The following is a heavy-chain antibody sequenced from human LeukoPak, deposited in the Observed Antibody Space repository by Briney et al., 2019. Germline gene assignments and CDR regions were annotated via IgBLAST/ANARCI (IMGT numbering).Heavy chain of an antibody. D-gene: IGHD1-7*01. Sequence: GASVKVSCKASGGTFSSYTISWVRQAPGQGLELMGRIIPILGIANYAQKFQGRVTITADKSTSTAYMELSSLRSEDTAVYYCARVTGTTLDYWGQGTLVTVSS. CDR3: ARVTGTTLDY. CDR1: GGTFSSYT. V-gene: IGHV1-69*02. CDR2: IIPILGIA. J-gene: IGHJ4*02.